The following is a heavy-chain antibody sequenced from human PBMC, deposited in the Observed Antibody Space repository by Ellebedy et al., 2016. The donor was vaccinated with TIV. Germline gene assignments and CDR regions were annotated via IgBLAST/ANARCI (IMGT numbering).Heavy chain of an antibody. D-gene: IGHD3-10*01. CDR3: ARGLSPQGIFDL. Sequence: GESLKISCAASGFTVSVNYMNWVRQGPGKGPEWVTVMFSGGSTYYADSVKGRFSISRDNSKNTVYLQMNSLTAEDTAVYYCARGLSPQGIFDLWGRGTPVIVSA. J-gene: IGHJ2*01. CDR1: GFTVSVNY. CDR2: MFSGGST. V-gene: IGHV3-53*01.